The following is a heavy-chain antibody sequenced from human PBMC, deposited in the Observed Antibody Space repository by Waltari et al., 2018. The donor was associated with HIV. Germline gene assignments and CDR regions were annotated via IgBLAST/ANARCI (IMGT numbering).Heavy chain of an antibody. Sequence: EVQLVESGGGLVQPGGSLRLCCDDSGFTFRRYWLHSVRKAPGKGLVWVSRINSDGSSTNDADSVKGRFTISRDNAKNTVYLQMNSLRAEDTALYYCASLYNYVWGSPPPFDYWGQGTLVTVSS. CDR2: INSDGSST. J-gene: IGHJ4*02. CDR1: GFTFRRYW. CDR3: ASLYNYVWGSPPPFDY. V-gene: IGHV3-74*01. D-gene: IGHD3-16*01.